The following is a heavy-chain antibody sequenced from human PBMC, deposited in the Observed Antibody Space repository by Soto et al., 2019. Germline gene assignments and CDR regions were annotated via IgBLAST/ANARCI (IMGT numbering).Heavy chain of an antibody. CDR3: ASLGYCSGGSCPAII. Sequence: GGSLRLSCAASGFTFSIYGMHWVRQAPGKGLEWVAVIWYDGSNKYYADSVKGRFTISRDNSKNTLYLQMNSLRAEDTAVYYCASLGYCSGGSCPAIIWGQGTLVTVSS. D-gene: IGHD2-15*01. V-gene: IGHV3-33*01. J-gene: IGHJ4*02. CDR1: GFTFSIYG. CDR2: IWYDGSNK.